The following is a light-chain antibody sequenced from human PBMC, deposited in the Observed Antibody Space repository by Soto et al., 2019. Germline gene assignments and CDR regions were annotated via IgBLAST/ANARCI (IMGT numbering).Light chain of an antibody. CDR3: AAWDDSLSGVV. J-gene: IGLJ2*01. CDR1: SSNIGSNY. Sequence: QPVLTQPPSASGNPGQRVTISCSGSSSNIGSNYVYWYQQLPGTVPQLLIYRNSERPSGVPDRFSGSKPGTSASLAISGLRSEDEADYYCAAWDDSLSGVVFGGGTKLTVL. V-gene: IGLV1-47*01. CDR2: RNS.